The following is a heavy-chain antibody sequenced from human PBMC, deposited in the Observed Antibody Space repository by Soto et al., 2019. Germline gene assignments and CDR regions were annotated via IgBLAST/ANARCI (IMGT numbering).Heavy chain of an antibody. CDR3: TRGGCISESYYCFDY. CDR1: GFTFSSYC. V-gene: IGHV3-7*01. Sequence: GWSLRLSCAASGFTFSSYCMSWVRQAPGKGLEWVANIKQDGSEKYYVDSVKGRFTISRDNAENSLYLQMNSLRAEDTAVYYCTRGGCISESYYCFDYWGQGTLVTVSS. CDR2: IKQDGSEK. J-gene: IGHJ4*02. D-gene: IGHD1-26*01.